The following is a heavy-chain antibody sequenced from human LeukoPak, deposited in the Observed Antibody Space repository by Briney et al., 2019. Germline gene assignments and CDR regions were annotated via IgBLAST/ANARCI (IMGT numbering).Heavy chain of an antibody. V-gene: IGHV3-7*01. CDR3: ARDLRGYSYGYYFDY. D-gene: IGHD5-18*01. Sequence: PGGSLRLSCAASGFTFSSYWMSWVRQAPGKGLEWVANIKQDGSEKYYVDSVKGRFTISRDNAKNSLYLQMNSLRAEDTAVYYCARDLRGYSYGYYFDYWGQGTLVTVSS. CDR1: GFTFSSYW. CDR2: IKQDGSEK. J-gene: IGHJ4*02.